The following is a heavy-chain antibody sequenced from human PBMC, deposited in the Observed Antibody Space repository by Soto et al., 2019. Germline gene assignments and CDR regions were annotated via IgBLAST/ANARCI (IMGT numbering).Heavy chain of an antibody. Sequence: QVQLQESGPGLVKPSQTLSLTCTVSGGSISSGGYYWSWIRQHPGKGLEWIGYIYYSGSTYYNPSIKSPVTISVDTSKNQFSLKLSSVTAADTAVYYCASTYYYDLGYYYGMDVWGQGTTVTVSS. CDR1: GGSISSGGYY. V-gene: IGHV4-31*01. CDR3: ASTYYYDLGYYYGMDV. J-gene: IGHJ6*02. CDR2: IYYSGST. D-gene: IGHD3-22*01.